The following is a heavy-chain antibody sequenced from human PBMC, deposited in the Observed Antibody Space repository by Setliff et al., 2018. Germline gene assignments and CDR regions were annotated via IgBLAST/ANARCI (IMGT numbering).Heavy chain of an antibody. J-gene: IGHJ3*02. D-gene: IGHD4-17*01. V-gene: IGHV4-61*02. CDR1: GGSISSGSYY. CDR3: ARDFPTPRIRTDYPGAFDI. Sequence: SETLSLTCTVSGGSISSGSYYWSWIRQPAGKGLEWIGRIYTSGSTNYNPSLKSRVTISVDTSKNQFSLKLSSVTAADTAVYYCARDFPTPRIRTDYPGAFDIWGRGTMVIVSS. CDR2: IYTSGST.